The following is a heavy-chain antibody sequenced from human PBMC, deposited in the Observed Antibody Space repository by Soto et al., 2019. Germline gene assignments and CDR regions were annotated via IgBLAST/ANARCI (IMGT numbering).Heavy chain of an antibody. CDR1: GFTFSSYA. D-gene: IGHD4-17*01. Sequence: QVQLVESGGGVVQPGRSLRLSCAASGFTFSSYAMHWVRQAPGKGLEWVAVISYDGSNKYYADSVKGRFTISRDNSKNTLYLQMNSLRAEDTAVYYCARDVERATVVTNDAFDIWGQGTMVTVSS. J-gene: IGHJ3*02. CDR3: ARDVERATVVTNDAFDI. V-gene: IGHV3-30-3*01. CDR2: ISYDGSNK.